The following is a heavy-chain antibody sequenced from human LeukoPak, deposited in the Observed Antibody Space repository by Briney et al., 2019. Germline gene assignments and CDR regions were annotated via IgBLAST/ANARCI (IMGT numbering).Heavy chain of an antibody. J-gene: IGHJ4*02. Sequence: PSETLSLTSTVSGGSISSSSYYWGWIRQPPGKGLEWIWRIYYSGSTYYNPSLKSRVTISVDTSKNQFSLKRSSVTAADTAVYYCATPLQYTWSGYSYFDYWGQGTLVTVSS. CDR3: ATPLQYTWSGYSYFDY. D-gene: IGHD3-3*01. CDR2: IYYSGST. V-gene: IGHV4-39*01. CDR1: GGSISSSSYY.